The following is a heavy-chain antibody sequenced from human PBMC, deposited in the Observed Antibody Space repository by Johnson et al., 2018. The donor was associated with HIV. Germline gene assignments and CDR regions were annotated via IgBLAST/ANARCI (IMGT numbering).Heavy chain of an antibody. Sequence: VQLVESGGGLVQPGRSLRLSCAASGFTFDEYDMTWVRQVPGKGLEWVSVIYSGGSTYYAASVKGRFTISRDNAKNSLYLQMNSLRAEDTALYYCAKGGIATRFFDIWGQGTMVTVSS. CDR1: GFTFDEYD. CDR3: AKGGIATRFFDI. V-gene: IGHV3-66*02. D-gene: IGHD6-6*01. CDR2: IYSGGST. J-gene: IGHJ3*02.